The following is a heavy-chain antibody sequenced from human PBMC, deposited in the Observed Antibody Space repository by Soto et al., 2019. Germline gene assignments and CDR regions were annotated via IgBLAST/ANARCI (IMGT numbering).Heavy chain of an antibody. V-gene: IGHV3-74*01. CDR3: ARGSCHSFWFDY. CDR2: VNTHGSTT. CDR1: GFTFSSYW. D-gene: IGHD6-13*01. J-gene: IGHJ4*02. Sequence: EVQLVESGGGLVQPGGSLRLSCAASGFTFSSYWMHWVRQAPGKGLVWLSRVNTHGSTTNYADSVKGRFTISRDNAENTLYLQINSLRAEDTAVYYCARGSCHSFWFDYWGQGTLVTVSS.